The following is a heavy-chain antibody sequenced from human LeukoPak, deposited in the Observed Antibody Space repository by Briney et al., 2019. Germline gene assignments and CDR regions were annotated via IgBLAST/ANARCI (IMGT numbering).Heavy chain of an antibody. CDR2: ISPSGST. V-gene: IGHV4-4*07. CDR1: GASIKTFY. CDR3: ARVASSVEDV. D-gene: IGHD3-22*01. Sequence: SETLSLTCTVSGASIKTFYWSWIRQPVGKGLEWIGRISPSGSTNYNPSLKSRVTMSVDSSKNQFSLNLRSVTAADTAVYYCARVASSVEDVWGQGTTITVSS. J-gene: IGHJ6*02.